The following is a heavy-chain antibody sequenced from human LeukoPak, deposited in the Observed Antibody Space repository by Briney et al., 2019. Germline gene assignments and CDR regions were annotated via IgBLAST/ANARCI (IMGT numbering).Heavy chain of an antibody. V-gene: IGHV3-64*02. J-gene: IGHJ3*02. D-gene: IGHD3-3*01. CDR2: ISSNGGST. CDR1: GFTFSSYA. Sequence: HPGGSLRLSCAASGFTFSSYAMHWVRQAPGKGLEYVSAISSNGGSTYYADSVKGRFTISRDNSKNTLYLQMGSLRAEDMAVYYCAREYGGYYQLHDAFDIWGQGTMVTVSS. CDR3: AREYGGYYQLHDAFDI.